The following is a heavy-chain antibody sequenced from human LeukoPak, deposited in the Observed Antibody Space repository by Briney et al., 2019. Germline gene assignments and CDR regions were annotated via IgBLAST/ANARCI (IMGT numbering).Heavy chain of an antibody. CDR1: GFTFSSYS. CDR3: AKVHRAYDYDSGSYYDSGFDY. D-gene: IGHD3-10*01. Sequence: GGSLRLSCGASGFTFSSYSMNWVRQAPGKGLEWISYISTSTTTIYYANSVKGRFTISRDNAKKSLYLQMNSLRAEDTAIYYCAKVHRAYDYDSGSYYDSGFDYWGQGTLVTVSS. J-gene: IGHJ4*02. CDR2: ISTSTTTI. V-gene: IGHV3-48*01.